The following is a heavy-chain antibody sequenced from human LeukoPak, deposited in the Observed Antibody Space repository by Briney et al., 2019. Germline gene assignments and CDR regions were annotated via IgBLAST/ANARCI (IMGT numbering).Heavy chain of an antibody. D-gene: IGHD4-11*01. CDR2: ISSSSSYI. J-gene: IGHJ4*02. CDR3: ARTITVTTVQYYFDY. CDR1: GFTFSSYS. V-gene: IGHV3-21*01. Sequence: GGSLRLSCAASGFTFSSYSMNWVRQAPGKGLEWVSSISSSSSYIYYADSVKGRFTISRDNAKNSLYLQMNSLRAEDTAVCYCARTITVTTVQYYFDYWGQGTLVTVSS.